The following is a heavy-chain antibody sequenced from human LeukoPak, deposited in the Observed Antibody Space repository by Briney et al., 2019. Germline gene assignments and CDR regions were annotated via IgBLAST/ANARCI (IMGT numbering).Heavy chain of an antibody. J-gene: IGHJ6*04. CDR3: ARKGDV. Sequence: SETLSLTCTVSGGSISSYYWSWIRQPAGKGLEWIGRIYASGSPDYNPSLKSRVTIPLDTSKNQFSLKLNSVTAADTAVYYCARKGDVWGKGTTVTVSP. CDR1: GGSISSYY. V-gene: IGHV4-4*07. CDR2: IYASGSP.